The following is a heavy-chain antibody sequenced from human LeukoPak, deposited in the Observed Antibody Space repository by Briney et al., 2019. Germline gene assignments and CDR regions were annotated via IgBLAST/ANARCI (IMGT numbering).Heavy chain of an antibody. CDR3: AVPDMVRGPY. J-gene: IGHJ4*02. D-gene: IGHD3-10*01. V-gene: IGHV1-2*06. CDR2: INPNSGGT. Sequence: ASVKVSCKASGYTFTGYYMHWVRQAPGQGLEWMGRINPNSGGTNYAQKFQGRVTMTRNTSISTAYMELGSLRSEDTAVYYCAVPDMVRGPYWGQGTLVTVSS. CDR1: GYTFTGYY.